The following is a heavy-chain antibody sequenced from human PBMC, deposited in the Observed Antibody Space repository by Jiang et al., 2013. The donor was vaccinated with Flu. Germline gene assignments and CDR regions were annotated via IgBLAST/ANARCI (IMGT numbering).Heavy chain of an antibody. V-gene: IGHV3-33*01. Sequence: GGNKFYADSVKGRFTISRDNSKNTLFLQMNSLRAEDTAVYYCARSYGKWQQFGGDDAFDIWGQGTMVTVSS. CDR2: GGNK. D-gene: IGHD5-24*01. CDR3: ARSYGKWQQFGGDDAFDI. J-gene: IGHJ3*02.